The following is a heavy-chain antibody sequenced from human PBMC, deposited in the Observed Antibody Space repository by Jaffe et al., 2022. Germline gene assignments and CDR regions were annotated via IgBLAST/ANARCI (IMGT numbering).Heavy chain of an antibody. CDR3: ASPGATLGYCSGGSCYQEDYFDY. V-gene: IGHV3-23*01. CDR1: GFTFSSYA. CDR2: ISGSGGST. D-gene: IGHD2-15*01. Sequence: EVQLLESGGGLVQPGGSLRLSCAASGFTFSSYAMSWVRQAPGKGLEWVSAISGSGGSTYYADSVKGRFTISRDNSKNTLYLQMNSLRAEDTAVYYCASPGATLGYCSGGSCYQEDYFDYWGQGTLVTVSS. J-gene: IGHJ4*02.